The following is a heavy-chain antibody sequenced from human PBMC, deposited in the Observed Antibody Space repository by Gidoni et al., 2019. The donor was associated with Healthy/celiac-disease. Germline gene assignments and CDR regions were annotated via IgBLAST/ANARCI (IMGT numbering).Heavy chain of an antibody. J-gene: IGHJ5*02. D-gene: IGHD6-13*01. Sequence: EVQLVESGGGLVQPGRSLRLSCAASGFTFDDYAMHWVRQAPGKGLEWFSGISWNSGSIGYADSVKGRFTISRDNAKNSLYLQMNSLRAEDTALYYCAKALIAAAGIGNWFDPWGQGTLVTVSS. V-gene: IGHV3-9*01. CDR2: ISWNSGSI. CDR1: GFTFDDYA. CDR3: AKALIAAAGIGNWFDP.